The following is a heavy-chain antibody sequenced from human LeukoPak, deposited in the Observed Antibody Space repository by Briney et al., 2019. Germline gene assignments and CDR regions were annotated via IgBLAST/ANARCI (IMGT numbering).Heavy chain of an antibody. D-gene: IGHD4-17*01. J-gene: IGHJ4*02. CDR1: GFTFSNAW. V-gene: IGHV3-15*01. CDR3: AAVSVDYGDSSFDF. CDR2: IKSKTDGGTT. Sequence: GGSLRLSCAASGFTFSNAWMSWVRQAPGKGLEWVGRIKSKTDGGTTDNAEPVKGRFTISRDDSKKTLYLQMNSLKTEDTALYYCAAVSVDYGDSSFDFWGQGTLVTVSS.